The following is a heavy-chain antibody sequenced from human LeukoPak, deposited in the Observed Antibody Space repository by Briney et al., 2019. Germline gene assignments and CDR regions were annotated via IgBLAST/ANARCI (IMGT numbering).Heavy chain of an antibody. D-gene: IGHD4-11*01. CDR3: ARDYSNHDAFDI. V-gene: IGHV1-2*02. CDR2: INPNTAGT. CDR1: GYTFTGYY. Sequence: GASVKVSCKASGYTFTGYYIQWVRQAPGQGPEWMGWINPNTAGTNSAQKFQGRVTMTRDTSINTTYMEVSRLRSDDTAVYYCARDYSNHDAFDIWGQGTLVTVSS. J-gene: IGHJ3*02.